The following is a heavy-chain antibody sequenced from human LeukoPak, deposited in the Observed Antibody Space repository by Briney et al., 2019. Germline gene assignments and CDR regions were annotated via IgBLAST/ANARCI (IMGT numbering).Heavy chain of an antibody. CDR2: INHSGST. V-gene: IGHV4-34*01. D-gene: IGHD2-2*03. Sequence: SETLSLTCAVYGGSFSGYYWSWIRQPPGKGLEWIGEINHSGSTNYNPSLKSRVTISLDTSKNQFSLKLSSVTAADTAVYYCARSGYCSSTSCKHENWFDPWGQGTLVTVSS. J-gene: IGHJ5*02. CDR1: GGSFSGYY. CDR3: ARSGYCSSTSCKHENWFDP.